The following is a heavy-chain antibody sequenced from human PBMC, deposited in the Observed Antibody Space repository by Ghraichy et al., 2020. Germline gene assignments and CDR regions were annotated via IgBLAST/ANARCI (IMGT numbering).Heavy chain of an antibody. CDR1: GLTFSNAW. Sequence: GGSLRLSCAASGLTFSNAWMSWVRQAPGKGLEWVGRIKSKTDDGTTEYAAPVKGRFTISRDDSKNTLYLQMDSLRTEDTALYYCTTERAFDCLTGYCPFLYWGQGTLVTVSS. J-gene: IGHJ4*02. V-gene: IGHV3-15*01. CDR2: IKSKTDDGTT. D-gene: IGHD3-9*01. CDR3: TTERAFDCLTGYCPFLY.